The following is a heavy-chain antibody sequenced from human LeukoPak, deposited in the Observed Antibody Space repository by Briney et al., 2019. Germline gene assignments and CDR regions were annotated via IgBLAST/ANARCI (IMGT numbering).Heavy chain of an antibody. CDR1: GFTFSDYG. J-gene: IGHJ4*02. CDR3: AKVNSFWFDY. CDR2: IRFDGSNK. V-gene: IGHV3-30*02. D-gene: IGHD4-23*01. Sequence: GGSLRLSCVASGFTFSDYGIHWVRRAPGRGLEWVAFIRFDGSNKYYPDSVQGRFTISRDNSKNTVYLQMNSLTPGDTAFYYCAKVNSFWFDYWGQETLVTVSS.